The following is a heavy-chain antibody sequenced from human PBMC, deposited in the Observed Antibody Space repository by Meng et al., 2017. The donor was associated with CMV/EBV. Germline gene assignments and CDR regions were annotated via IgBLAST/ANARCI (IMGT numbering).Heavy chain of an antibody. D-gene: IGHD3-22*01. V-gene: IGHV4-61*02. CDR3: AREVVVITPYNWFDP. CDR1: GGSISSGSYY. Sequence: VQLQESSPGLVKPSQTLSLTCTVSGGSISSGSYYWSWIRQPAGKGLEWIGRIYTSGSTNYNPSLKSRVTISVDTSKNQFSLKLSSVTAADTAVYYCAREVVVITPYNWFDPWGQGTLVTVSS. CDR2: IYTSGST. J-gene: IGHJ5*02.